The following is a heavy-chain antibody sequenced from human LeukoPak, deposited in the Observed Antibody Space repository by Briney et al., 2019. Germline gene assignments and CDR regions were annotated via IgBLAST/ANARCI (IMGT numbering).Heavy chain of an antibody. V-gene: IGHV4-39*01. Sequence: SETLSLTCTVSGGSISSSSYYWGWIRQPPGKGLEWIGSIYYSGSTYYNPSLKSRVTISVDTSKNQFSLKLSSVTVADTAVYYCARLRRDGYNGDAFDIWGQGTMVTVSS. D-gene: IGHD5-24*01. J-gene: IGHJ3*02. CDR2: IYYSGST. CDR3: ARLRRDGYNGDAFDI. CDR1: GGSISSSSYY.